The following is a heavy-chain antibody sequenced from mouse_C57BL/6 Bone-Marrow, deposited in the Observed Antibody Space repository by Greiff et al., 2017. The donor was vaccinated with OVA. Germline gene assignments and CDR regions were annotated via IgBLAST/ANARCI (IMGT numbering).Heavy chain of an antibody. CDR3: ASLVTTVVEDAMDY. V-gene: IGHV1-22*01. CDR2: INPNNGGT. D-gene: IGHD1-1*01. Sequence: EVQLQQSGPELVKPGASVKMSCKASGYTFTDYNMHWVKQSHGKSLEWIGYINPNNGGTSYNQKFKGKATLTVNKSSSTAYMELRSLTSEDSAVYYCASLVTTVVEDAMDYWGQGTSVTVSS. J-gene: IGHJ4*01. CDR1: GYTFTDYN.